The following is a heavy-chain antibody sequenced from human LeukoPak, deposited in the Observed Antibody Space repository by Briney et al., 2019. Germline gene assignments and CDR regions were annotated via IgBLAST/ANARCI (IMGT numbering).Heavy chain of an antibody. D-gene: IGHD2-2*02. Sequence: TGGSLRLSCAASGFTFSSYAMSWVRQAPGKGLEWVSAISGSGGSTYYADSVKGRFTISRDNSKNTLYLQMNSLRAEDTAVYYCAYISLIVVVPAAIPWWFDPWGQGTLVTVSP. CDR2: ISGSGGST. J-gene: IGHJ5*02. CDR3: AYISLIVVVPAAIPWWFDP. CDR1: GFTFSSYA. V-gene: IGHV3-23*01.